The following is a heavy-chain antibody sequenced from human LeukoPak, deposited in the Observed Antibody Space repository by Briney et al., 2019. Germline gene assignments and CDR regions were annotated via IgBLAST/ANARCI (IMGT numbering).Heavy chain of an antibody. Sequence: SETLSLTCTVSGGSISSYYWSWIWQPAGKGLEWIGRIYTSGSTDYNPSLKSRVTISVDTSKNQFSLKLSSVTAADTAVYYCARDHWNYIYYYYMDVWGKGTTVTVSS. CDR3: ARDHWNYIYYYYMDV. CDR2: IYTSGST. J-gene: IGHJ6*03. D-gene: IGHD1-7*01. V-gene: IGHV4-4*07. CDR1: GGSISSYY.